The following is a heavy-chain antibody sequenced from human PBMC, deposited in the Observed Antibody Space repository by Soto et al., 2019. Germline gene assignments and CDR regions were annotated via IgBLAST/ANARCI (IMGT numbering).Heavy chain of an antibody. D-gene: IGHD4-4*01. J-gene: IGHJ6*02. CDR3: AVWPGSNYENYYYYGMDV. Sequence: WGSLRLSCAASGFTFSSYSMNWVRQAPGKGLEWVSYISSSSSTIYYADSVKGRFTISRDNAKNSLYLQMNSLRDEDTAVYYCAVWPGSNYENYYYYGMDVWGQGTTVTVSS. CDR1: GFTFSSYS. CDR2: ISSSSSTI. V-gene: IGHV3-48*02.